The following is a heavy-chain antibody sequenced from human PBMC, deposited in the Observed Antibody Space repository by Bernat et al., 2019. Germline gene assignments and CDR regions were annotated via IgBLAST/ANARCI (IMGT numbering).Heavy chain of an antibody. CDR3: AREEYTSSSRHWYFDL. V-gene: IGHV3-53*01. CDR2: IYTGGTT. Sequence: EVQLVESGGGLVQPGGSLRLSCAASGFTVSSNYMSWVRQTPGKGLEWVSVIYTGGTTFYAESVQGRFTISRDLSKNTLYLQMNNLRADDTALYYCAREEYTSSSRHWYFDLWGRGTLVTVSS. D-gene: IGHD6-6*01. J-gene: IGHJ2*01. CDR1: GFTVSSNY.